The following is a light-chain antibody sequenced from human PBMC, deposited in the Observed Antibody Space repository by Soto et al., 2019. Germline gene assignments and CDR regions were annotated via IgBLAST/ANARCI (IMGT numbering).Light chain of an antibody. CDR3: QQRSNWPRT. V-gene: IGKV3-11*01. J-gene: IGKJ2*01. CDR2: DAS. CDR1: QSVNNN. Sequence: EIVLTQSPATLSLSPGERATLSCRASQSVNNNLAWYQQKPGQAPRLLIYDASNRAAGFPARVSGSGSGTDFTLTISSLEPEDFAVYYCQQRSNWPRTFGQGTKLEIK.